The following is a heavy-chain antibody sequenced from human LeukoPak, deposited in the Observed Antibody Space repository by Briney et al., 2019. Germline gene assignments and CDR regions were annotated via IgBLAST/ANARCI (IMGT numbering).Heavy chain of an antibody. D-gene: IGHD5-12*01. V-gene: IGHV3-9*03. J-gene: IGHJ2*01. CDR1: GFTFDDYA. Sequence: GGSLRLSCAASGFTFDDYAMHWVRQAPGKGLEWVSGISWNSGSIGYADSVKGRFTISRDNAKNSLYLQMNSLRAVDMALYYCAKDCFRGLRTSWYFDLWGRGTLVTVSS. CDR2: ISWNSGSI. CDR3: AKDCFRGLRTSWYFDL.